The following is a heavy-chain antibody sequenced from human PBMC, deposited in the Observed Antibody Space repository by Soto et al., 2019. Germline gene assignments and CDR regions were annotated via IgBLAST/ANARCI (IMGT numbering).Heavy chain of an antibody. J-gene: IGHJ4*02. CDR2: VSKSGYT. CDR1: GFTFNNYG. D-gene: IGHD2-2*01. CDR3: AREDSIIIPAVSNF. V-gene: IGHV3-21*01. Sequence: EVQLLESGGGLVRPGGSLTLSCVVSGFTFNNYGINWARQAPGKGLEWVSSVSKSGYTYYSDSVKGRFTISRDNAKNSVSLQMNTLRAEDTAVYYCAREDSIIIPAVSNFWGQGTLVTVSS.